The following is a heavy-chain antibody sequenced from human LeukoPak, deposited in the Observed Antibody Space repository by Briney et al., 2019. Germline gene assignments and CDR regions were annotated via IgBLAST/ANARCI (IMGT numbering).Heavy chain of an antibody. CDR3: ARGLMFGSWALFDY. D-gene: IGHD3-10*02. V-gene: IGHV4-4*09. CDR2: IYTSGST. Sequence: SETLSLTCTVSGGSISSYYWSWIRQPPGKGLEWIGYIYTSGSTNYNPSLKSRVTISVDTSKNQFSLKLSSVTAADTAVYYCARGLMFGSWALFDYWGQGTLVTVSS. CDR1: GGSISSYY. J-gene: IGHJ4*02.